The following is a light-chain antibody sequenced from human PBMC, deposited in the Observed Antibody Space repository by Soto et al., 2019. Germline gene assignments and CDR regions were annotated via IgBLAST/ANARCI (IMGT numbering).Light chain of an antibody. CDR1: SSDVGGYNY. J-gene: IGLJ1*01. CDR2: DVI. V-gene: IGLV2-11*01. CDR3: CSYAGSYTEV. Sequence: QSALTQPRSVSGSPGQSVTISCSGTSSDVGGYNYVSWYQQHPGKAPKLMIYDVIKRPSGVPDRFSGSKSGNTASLTISGLQAEDEADYYCCSYAGSYTEVFGTGTKLTVL.